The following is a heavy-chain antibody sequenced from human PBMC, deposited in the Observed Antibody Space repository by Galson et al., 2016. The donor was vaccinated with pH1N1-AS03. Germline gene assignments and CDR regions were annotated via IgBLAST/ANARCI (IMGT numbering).Heavy chain of an antibody. J-gene: IGHJ3*02. V-gene: IGHV3-74*01. CDR3: ARDGMRGDACDI. D-gene: IGHD1-1*01. CDR1: GFIFNDHW. Sequence: SLRLSCAASGFIFNDHWMHWVRQPPGGRLVWVSRIDNDGRNTDYADSVKGRFIISRDNAKNTLYLEMNSLRVEDTSVYYCARDGMRGDACDIWGQGTMVTVSP. CDR2: IDNDGRNT.